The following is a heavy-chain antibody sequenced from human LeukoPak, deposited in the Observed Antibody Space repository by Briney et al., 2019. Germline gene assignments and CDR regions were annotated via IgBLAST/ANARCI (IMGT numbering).Heavy chain of an antibody. CDR1: GFTFSSYA. CDR3: AKGPIPCSSTSCPRSAFDI. V-gene: IGHV3-23*01. Sequence: GGSLRLSCAASGFTFSSYAMNWVRQAPGKGLEWVSSVSDTDDSTYDADSVKGRFSISRDNSKNTLYLQMNSLRAEDTAMYYCAKGPIPCSSTSCPRSAFDIWGQGTMVTVSS. CDR2: VSDTDDST. J-gene: IGHJ3*02. D-gene: IGHD2-2*01.